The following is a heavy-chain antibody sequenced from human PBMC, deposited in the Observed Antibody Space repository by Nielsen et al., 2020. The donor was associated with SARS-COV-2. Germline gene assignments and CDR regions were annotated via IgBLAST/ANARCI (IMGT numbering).Heavy chain of an antibody. CDR1: GFTFSSYG. D-gene: IGHD6-19*01. CDR3: AKGQQWLVEDYFDY. V-gene: IGHV3-33*06. Sequence: GGSLRLSCAASGFTFSSYGMHWVRQAPGKGLEWVAVIWYDGSNKYYADSVKGRFTISRDNSKNTLYLQMNSLRAEDTAVYYCAKGQQWLVEDYFDYWGQGTLVTVSS. CDR2: IWYDGSNK. J-gene: IGHJ4*02.